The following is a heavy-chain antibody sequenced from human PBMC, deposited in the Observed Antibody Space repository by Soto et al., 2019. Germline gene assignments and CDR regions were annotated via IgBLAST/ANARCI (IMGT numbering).Heavy chain of an antibody. J-gene: IGHJ1*01. CDR2: ISAYNGNT. V-gene: IGHV1-18*01. CDR3: ARAVDYYDSSGYYTHEYFQH. Sequence: ASVKVSCKASGYAFTSYGISWVRQAPGQGLEWMGWISAYNGNTNYAQKIQGRVTMTTDTSTSTAYMELRSLRSDDTAVYYCARAVDYYDSSGYYTHEYFQHWGQGTLVTV. D-gene: IGHD3-22*01. CDR1: GYAFTSYG.